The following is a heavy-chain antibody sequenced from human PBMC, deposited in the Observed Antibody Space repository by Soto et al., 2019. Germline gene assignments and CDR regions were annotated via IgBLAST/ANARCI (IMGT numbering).Heavy chain of an antibody. J-gene: IGHJ3*02. Sequence: EMQLVESGGGLVKPGGSLRLSCAASGFTFSSYSMNWVRQAPGKGLEWVSSISSSSSYIYYADSVKGRFTISRDNAKNSLYLQMNSLRAEDTAVYYCARDLEALKDAFDIWGQGTMVTVSS. V-gene: IGHV3-21*01. D-gene: IGHD3-3*01. CDR3: ARDLEALKDAFDI. CDR2: ISSSSSYI. CDR1: GFTFSSYS.